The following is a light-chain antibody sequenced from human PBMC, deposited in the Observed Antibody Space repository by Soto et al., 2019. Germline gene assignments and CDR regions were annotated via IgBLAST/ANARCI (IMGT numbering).Light chain of an antibody. J-gene: IGKJ5*01. Sequence: DIQMTQSRSTLSASVGDRVTIACRASQSISSWLAWYQQKPGKAPKLLIYGASSLQSGVPSRFSGSGSGTEFTLTISSLQPEDFATYYCQQSYSIPPITFGQGTRLEI. V-gene: IGKV1-5*01. CDR3: QQSYSIPPIT. CDR2: GAS. CDR1: QSISSW.